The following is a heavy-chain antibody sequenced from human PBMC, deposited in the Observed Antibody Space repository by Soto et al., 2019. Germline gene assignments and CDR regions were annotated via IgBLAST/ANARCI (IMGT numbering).Heavy chain of an antibody. CDR3: ARDPTPLGYCSSTSCNWFDP. V-gene: IGHV3-30-3*01. CDR2: RSYDGSNK. D-gene: IGHD2-2*01. Sequence: QVQLVESGGGVVQPGRSLRLSCAASGFTFSSYAMHWVRQAPGKGLEWVAVRSYDGSNKYYADSVKGRFTISRDNSKNTLYLQMNSLRAEDTAVYYCARDPTPLGYCSSTSCNWFDPWGQGTLVTVSS. J-gene: IGHJ5*02. CDR1: GFTFSSYA.